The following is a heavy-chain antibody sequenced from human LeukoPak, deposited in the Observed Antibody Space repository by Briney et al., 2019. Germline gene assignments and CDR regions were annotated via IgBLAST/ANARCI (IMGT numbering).Heavy chain of an antibody. CDR2: INPNSGGT. V-gene: IGHV1-2*02. Sequence: ASVKVSCKASGYTFTGYYMHWVRQAPGQGLEWMGWINPNSGGTNYAQKFQGRVTMTRDTSISTAYVELSRLRSDDTAVYYCARGPHSSGWYLDYWGPGTLVTVSS. CDR1: GYTFTGYY. CDR3: ARGPHSSGWYLDY. D-gene: IGHD6-19*01. J-gene: IGHJ4*02.